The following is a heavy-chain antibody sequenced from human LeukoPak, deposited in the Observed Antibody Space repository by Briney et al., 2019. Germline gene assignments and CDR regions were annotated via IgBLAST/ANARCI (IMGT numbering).Heavy chain of an antibody. CDR1: GFMFSSYG. CDR3: AKDSKRWKTYYYEAGSYYFDY. Sequence: GGSLRLSCAASGFMFSSYGMHWVRQAPGKGLEWVAFIRYDGSNKYYADSVKGRFTISRDNSKNTLYLQMNSLRPEDTAVYYCAKDSKRWKTYYYEAGSYYFDYWGQGTRVTVSS. V-gene: IGHV3-30*02. J-gene: IGHJ4*02. D-gene: IGHD3-10*01. CDR2: IRYDGSNK.